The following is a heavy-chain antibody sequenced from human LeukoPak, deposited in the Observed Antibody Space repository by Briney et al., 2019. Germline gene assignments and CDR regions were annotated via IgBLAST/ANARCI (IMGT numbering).Heavy chain of an antibody. Sequence: PGGSLRLSCAASGFTFDDYAMHWVRQAPGKGLEWVSGISWNSGSIGYADSVKGRFTISRDNAKNSLYLQMNSLRAEDTALYYCAKDAYYYHDSSGYCDYWGQGTLVTVSS. D-gene: IGHD3-22*01. CDR2: ISWNSGSI. CDR3: AKDAYYYHDSSGYCDY. CDR1: GFTFDDYA. J-gene: IGHJ4*02. V-gene: IGHV3-9*01.